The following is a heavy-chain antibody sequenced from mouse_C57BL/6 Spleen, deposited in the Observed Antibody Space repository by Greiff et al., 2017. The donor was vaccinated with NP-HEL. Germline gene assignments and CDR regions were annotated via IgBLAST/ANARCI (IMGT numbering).Heavy chain of an antibody. D-gene: IGHD3-3*01. J-gene: IGHJ3*01. CDR1: GFNIKDDY. V-gene: IGHV14-4*01. CDR3: TTSRDVGFAY. CDR2: IDPENGDT. Sequence: EVQLQQSGAELVRPGASVKLSCTASGFNIKDDYMHWVKQRPEQGLEWIGWIDPENGDTEYASKFQGKATITADTSSNTAYLQLSSLTSEDTAVYYCTTSRDVGFAYWGQGTLVTVSA.